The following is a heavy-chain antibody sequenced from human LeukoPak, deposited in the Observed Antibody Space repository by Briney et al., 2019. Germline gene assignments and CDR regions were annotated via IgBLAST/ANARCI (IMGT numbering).Heavy chain of an antibody. Sequence: SETLSLTCTVSGYSISSGYYWGWIRQPPGKGLEWIGSIYHSGSTYYNPSLKSRVTISVDTSKNQFSLKLSSVTAADTAVYYCARGPATVTTRIDYWGQGTLVTVSS. CDR3: ARGPATVTTRIDY. D-gene: IGHD4-17*01. CDR2: IYHSGST. J-gene: IGHJ4*02. CDR1: GYSISSGYY. V-gene: IGHV4-38-2*02.